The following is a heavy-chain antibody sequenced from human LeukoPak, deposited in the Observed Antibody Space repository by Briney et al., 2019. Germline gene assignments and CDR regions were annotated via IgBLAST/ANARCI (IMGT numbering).Heavy chain of an antibody. D-gene: IGHD6-13*01. V-gene: IGHV3-23*01. CDR3: AKASSSSWYLFDY. Sequence: GGSLRLSCAASGFSFSTYGMSWVRQAPGKGLEWVSTISGSGGSTYYADSVKGRFTISRDNSKNTLSLQMNSLRVEDTAVYYCAKASSSSWYLFDYWGQGTLVIVSS. CDR1: GFSFSTYG. J-gene: IGHJ4*02. CDR2: ISGSGGST.